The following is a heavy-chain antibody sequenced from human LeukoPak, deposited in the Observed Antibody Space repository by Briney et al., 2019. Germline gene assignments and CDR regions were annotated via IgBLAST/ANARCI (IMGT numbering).Heavy chain of an antibody. Sequence: PSETLSLTCTVSGGSISSYYWSWTRQPPGKGLEWIGYIYYSGSTNYNPSLKSRVTISVDTSKNQFSLKLSSVTAADTAVYYCARVRGYSGYSDFDYWGQGTLVTVSS. CDR3: ARVRGYSGYSDFDY. J-gene: IGHJ4*02. CDR2: IYYSGST. V-gene: IGHV4-59*01. D-gene: IGHD5-12*01. CDR1: GGSISSYY.